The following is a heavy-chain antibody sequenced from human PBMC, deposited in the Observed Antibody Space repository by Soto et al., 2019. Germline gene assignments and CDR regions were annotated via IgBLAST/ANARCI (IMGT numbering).Heavy chain of an antibody. V-gene: IGHV1-69*02. J-gene: IGHJ4*01. CDR2: IIPVLGLA. CDR3: ARSGWGGPSGK. CDR1: GGPFSSYI. Sequence: QVQLVQSGAEVKKPGSSVKVSCRATGGPFSSYIFTWVRQASGQGLEWMGRIIPVLGLANYAQKFQDRVTITADNSTGTVYMELRGLISEATAVYYCARSGWGGPSGKWGQGSLVTVSS. D-gene: IGHD6-25*01.